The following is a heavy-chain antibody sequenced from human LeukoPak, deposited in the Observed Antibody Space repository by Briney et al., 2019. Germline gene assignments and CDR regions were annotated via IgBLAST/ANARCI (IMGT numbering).Heavy chain of an antibody. Sequence: GGSLRLSCVASGFPFSSYWMTWVRQAPGKGLEWVANIKQDGSKKSYVDSVKGRFTISRDNAKNSLYLQMNSLRAEDTAVYYCAKGPNYCSSTSCYRAQDYWGQGTLVTVSS. J-gene: IGHJ4*02. V-gene: IGHV3-7*01. CDR1: GFPFSSYW. CDR2: IKQDGSKK. CDR3: AKGPNYCSSTSCYRAQDY. D-gene: IGHD2-2*01.